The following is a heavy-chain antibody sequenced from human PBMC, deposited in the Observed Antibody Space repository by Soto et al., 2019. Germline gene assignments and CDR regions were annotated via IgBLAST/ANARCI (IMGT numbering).Heavy chain of an antibody. CDR1: GGTFSTYT. CDR2: IIPIIGII. J-gene: IGHJ5*02. D-gene: IGHD4-4*01. CDR3: AGDPDSHYNDSHASSYP. Sequence: QVQLVQSGAEVKKPGSSVKVSCKASGGTFSTYTITWVRQAPGQGLEWMGRIIPIIGIINYAQKFQGRVTISADXXXGXXYMELTGLRSDDTAVYYCAGDPDSHYNDSHASSYPWGQGTLVTFSS. V-gene: IGHV1-69*08.